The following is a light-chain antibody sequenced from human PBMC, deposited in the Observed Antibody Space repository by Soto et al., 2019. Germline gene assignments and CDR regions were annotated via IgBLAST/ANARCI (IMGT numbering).Light chain of an antibody. CDR1: QFIGSN. V-gene: IGKV3-15*01. J-gene: IGKJ4*01. Sequence: MTQSPATLSVSPGERATLSCRASQFIGSNLAWYQQKPGEAPILLMYDASSRATGIPARFSGSGSGTEFALTISSLQSEDFAIYYCQQYNNWPPLTFGGGTKVEIK. CDR2: DAS. CDR3: QQYNNWPPLT.